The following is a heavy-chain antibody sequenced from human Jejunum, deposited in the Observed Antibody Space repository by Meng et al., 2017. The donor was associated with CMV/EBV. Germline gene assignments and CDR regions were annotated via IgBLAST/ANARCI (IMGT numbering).Heavy chain of an antibody. D-gene: IGHD3-22*01. J-gene: IGHJ4*02. CDR1: D. CDR3: AKERRLGSTYDLESSGYYFDS. V-gene: IGHV3-30*02. Sequence: DMHGVGHATGKGLEWVACTRCDGRHSYNADSVRGRFTSSRDNSKNTLYLQRNRLRAEDTAVYYCAKERRLGSTYDLESSGYYFDSWGQGSLVTVSS. CDR2: TRCDGRHS.